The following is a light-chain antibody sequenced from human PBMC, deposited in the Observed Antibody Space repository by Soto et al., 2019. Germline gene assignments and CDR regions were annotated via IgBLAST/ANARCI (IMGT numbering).Light chain of an antibody. CDR2: DVT. V-gene: IGLV2-14*01. CDR3: NSYTTNTSFV. Sequence: QSVLTQPASVSGSPGQSITISCTGTSNDIATYNFVSWYQQHPGKAPKLLIYDVTNRPSGVSDRFSGSKSGSTASLTISGLQAEDEADYYCNSYTTNTSFVFGTGTKVTVL. J-gene: IGLJ1*01. CDR1: SNDIATYNF.